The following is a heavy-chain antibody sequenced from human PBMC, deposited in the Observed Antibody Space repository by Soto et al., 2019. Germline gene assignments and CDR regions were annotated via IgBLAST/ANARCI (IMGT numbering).Heavy chain of an antibody. CDR3: AGGGVRGVITRTRDYYGMDV. CDR2: IYPGDSDT. D-gene: IGHD3-10*01. Sequence: GESLKISCKGSGYSFTSYWIGWVRQMPGKGLEWMGIIYPGDSDTRYSPSYQGQVTISADKSISTAYLQWSSLKASDTAMYYCAGGGVRGVITRTRDYYGMDVWGQGTTVTV. CDR1: GYSFTSYW. J-gene: IGHJ6*02. V-gene: IGHV5-51*01.